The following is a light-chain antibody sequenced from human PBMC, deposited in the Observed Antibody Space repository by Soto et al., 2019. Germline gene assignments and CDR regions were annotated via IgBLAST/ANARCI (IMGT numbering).Light chain of an antibody. J-gene: IGKJ3*01. CDR1: QTVGSSY. CDR3: QQYGGSPYT. V-gene: IGKV3-20*01. CDR2: GAS. Sequence: EIVLTQSPGTLSLSPGERATLSCRASQTVGSSYLAWFQHKPGQPPRLLIYGASSRATGIPDRFSGSGSGIDFTLTISRLEPEDFAVYYCQQYGGSPYTFGPGTKVD.